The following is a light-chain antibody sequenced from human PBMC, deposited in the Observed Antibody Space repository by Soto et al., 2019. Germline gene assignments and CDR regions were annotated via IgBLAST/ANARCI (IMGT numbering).Light chain of an antibody. CDR1: QSVGSA. CDR2: AAS. CDR3: QQYKNWPPLT. J-gene: IGKJ4*01. Sequence: EIVMTQAPATLSVSPGETATLSCRASQSVGSAVAWYQHKPGQAPRLLIVAASIRATGDPGRFSGGGSGTEFTLTISRLQSEDFAVYYCQQYKNWPPLTFGGGTTVEIK. V-gene: IGKV3-15*01.